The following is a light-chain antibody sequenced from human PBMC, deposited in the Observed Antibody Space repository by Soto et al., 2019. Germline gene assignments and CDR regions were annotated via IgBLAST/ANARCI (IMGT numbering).Light chain of an antibody. CDR3: QQYHNWPAT. Sequence: EIVMTQSPATLSVSPGERVTLSCRASQSVTGFLGWYQQKPGQPPRLLIYGASTRASGIPARFSGSGSGTEFNLTSSSLQSKDFAVYYCQQYHNWPATFGQGTKVEV. CDR1: QSVTGF. V-gene: IGKV3-15*01. CDR2: GAS. J-gene: IGKJ1*01.